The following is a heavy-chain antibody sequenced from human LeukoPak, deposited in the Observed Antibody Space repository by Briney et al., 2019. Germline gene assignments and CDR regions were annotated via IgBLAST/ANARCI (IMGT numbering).Heavy chain of an antibody. CDR2: INHSGST. V-gene: IGHV4-34*01. CDR3: ARGDMIVVVVRYFDL. J-gene: IGHJ2*01. Sequence: SETLSLTCAVYGGSFSGYYWSWIRQPPGKGLEWIGEINHSGSTNYNPSLKSRVNISVDTSKNQFSLKLSSVTAADTAVYYCARGDMIVVVVRYFDLWGRGTLVTVSS. D-gene: IGHD3-22*01. CDR1: GGSFSGYY.